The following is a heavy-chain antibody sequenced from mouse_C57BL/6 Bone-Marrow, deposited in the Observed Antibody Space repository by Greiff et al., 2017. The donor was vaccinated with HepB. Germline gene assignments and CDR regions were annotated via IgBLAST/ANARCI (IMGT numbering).Heavy chain of an antibody. V-gene: IGHV1-15*01. D-gene: IGHD2-2*01. CDR3: TRRDYGYPWFAY. CDR2: IDPETGGT. CDR1: GYTFTDYD. Sequence: QVQLQQSGAELVRPGASVTLSCKASGYTFTDYDMHWVKQTPVHGLEWIGAIDPETGGTAYNQKFKGKAILTADKSSSTAYMELRSLTSEDSAVYYCTRRDYGYPWFAYWGQGTLVTVSA. J-gene: IGHJ3*01.